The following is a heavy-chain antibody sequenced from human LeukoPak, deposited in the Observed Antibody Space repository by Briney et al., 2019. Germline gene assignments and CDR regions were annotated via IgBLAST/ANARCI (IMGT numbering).Heavy chain of an antibody. Sequence: GGSLRLSCVASGFTFTTTTMNWARQAPGKGLVWVSRINTDGSDTMYADSVKGRFTISRDNAKNTLYLQMNSLKAEDTAVYYCARDQGGSGHTTYDYWGQGNLVTVSS. CDR2: INTDGSDT. V-gene: IGHV3-74*03. CDR3: ARDQGGSGHTTYDY. J-gene: IGHJ4*02. D-gene: IGHD6-19*01. CDR1: GFTFTTTT.